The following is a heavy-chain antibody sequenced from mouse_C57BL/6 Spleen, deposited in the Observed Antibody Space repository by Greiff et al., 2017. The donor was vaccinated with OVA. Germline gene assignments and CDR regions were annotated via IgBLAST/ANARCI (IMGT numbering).Heavy chain of an antibody. D-gene: IGHD1-1*01. CDR1: GFNIKDYY. J-gene: IGHJ3*01. V-gene: IGHV14-2*01. Sequence: VQLQQSGAELVKPGASVKLSCTASGFNIKDYYMHWVKQRTEQGLEWIGRIDPEDGETKYAPKFQGKATITADTSSNTASLQLSSLTSEDTAVYYCARGYYGSSPPWFAYWGQGTLVTVSA. CDR2: IDPEDGET. CDR3: ARGYYGSSPPWFAY.